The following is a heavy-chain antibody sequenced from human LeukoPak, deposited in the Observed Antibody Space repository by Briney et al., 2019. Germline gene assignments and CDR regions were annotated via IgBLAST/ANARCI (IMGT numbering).Heavy chain of an antibody. CDR3: AREGGHIVVVTSAFDI. CDR1: GYSISSGYY. CDR2: IYHSGST. D-gene: IGHD2-21*02. J-gene: IGHJ3*02. Sequence: PSETLSLTCTVSGYSISSGYYWGWIRQPPGKGLEWIGSIYHSGSTYYNPSLKSRVTISVDTSKNQFSLKLSSVTAADTAVYYCAREGGHIVVVTSAFDIWGQGTMVTVSS. V-gene: IGHV4-38-2*02.